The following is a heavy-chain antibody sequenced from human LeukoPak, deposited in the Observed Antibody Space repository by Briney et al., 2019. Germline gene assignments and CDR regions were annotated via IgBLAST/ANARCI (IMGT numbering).Heavy chain of an antibody. CDR3: ARRDCDSIKCRGSNWFDP. J-gene: IGHJ5*02. D-gene: IGHD3-22*01. CDR2: ISGSGGST. CDR1: GFTFSSYA. Sequence: GGSLRLSCAASGFTFSSYAMSWVRQAPGKGLEWVSAISGSGGSTYYADSVKGRFTISRDNSKNSLYLQMNSLRAEDTAVYYCARRDCDSIKCRGSNWFDPWGQGTLVSVSS. V-gene: IGHV3-23*01.